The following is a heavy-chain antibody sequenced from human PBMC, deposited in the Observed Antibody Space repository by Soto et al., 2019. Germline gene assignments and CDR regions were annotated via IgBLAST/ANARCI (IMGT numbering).Heavy chain of an antibody. CDR3: ARTGGMDV. V-gene: IGHV4-34*01. Sequence: QVQLQQWGAGLLKPSETLSLTCAVYGGSFSDYYWSWLRQPPGKGPEWIGAINHSGNTKYNPSLESRVTISVDTSKNQFSLKLNSVSAADTAVYYCARTGGMDVWSQGATVTVSS. CDR2: INHSGNT. J-gene: IGHJ6*02. CDR1: GGSFSDYY.